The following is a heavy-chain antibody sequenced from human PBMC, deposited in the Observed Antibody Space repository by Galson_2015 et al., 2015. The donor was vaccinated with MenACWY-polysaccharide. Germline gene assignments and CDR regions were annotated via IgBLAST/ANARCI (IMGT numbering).Heavy chain of an antibody. CDR2: ISSSGSTI. D-gene: IGHD3-16*01. CDR3: ARTLGTGYYYYYGMDV. CDR1: GFTFSSYE. J-gene: IGHJ6*02. V-gene: IGHV3-48*03. Sequence: SLRLSCAASGFTFSSYEMNWVRQAPGKGLEWVSYISSSGSTIYYADSVKGRFTISRDNAKNSLYLQMNSLRAEDTAVYYCARTLGTGYYYYYGMDVWGQGTTVTVSS.